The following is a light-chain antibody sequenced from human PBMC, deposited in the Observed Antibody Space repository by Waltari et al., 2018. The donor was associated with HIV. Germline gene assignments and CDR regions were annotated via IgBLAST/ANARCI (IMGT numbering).Light chain of an antibody. CDR3: QQRSSWPIT. J-gene: IGKJ5*01. V-gene: IGKV3-11*01. Sequence: EIVLTQSPATLSLSPGERATLSCRASQSVSSFLAWYQQKPGQAPRLLIYDTSKRATGIPARFSGSGSETDFTLTISSLEPEDFAVYYCQQRSSWPITFGQGTRLEIK. CDR1: QSVSSF. CDR2: DTS.